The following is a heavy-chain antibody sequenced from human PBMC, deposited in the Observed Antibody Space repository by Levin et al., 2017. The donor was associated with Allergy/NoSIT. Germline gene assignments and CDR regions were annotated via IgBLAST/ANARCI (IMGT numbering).Heavy chain of an antibody. CDR1: GGSISSGAYF. CDR2: IFYNGST. V-gene: IGHV4-39*01. J-gene: IGHJ4*02. D-gene: IGHD3-10*01. Sequence: SETLSLTCTVSGGSISSGAYFLGWIRQPPGKGLEWIGNIFYNGSTYYSPSLKSRVTMSVAASKNQFSLKLTSVTAADTAVYYCASLPAYLYGSGTWRYFDYWGQGTLVTASS. CDR3: ASLPAYLYGSGTWRYFDY.